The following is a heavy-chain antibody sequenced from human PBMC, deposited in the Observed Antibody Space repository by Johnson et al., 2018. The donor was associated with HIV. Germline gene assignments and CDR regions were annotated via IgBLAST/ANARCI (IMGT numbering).Heavy chain of an antibody. CDR2: ISWNSGSI. CDR1: GFTFSSYA. V-gene: IGHV3-9*01. CDR3: AKGWIVGATKGEVDAFDI. D-gene: IGHD1-26*01. Sequence: LVESGGGVVQPGRSLRLSCAASGFTFSSYAMHWVRQAPGKGLEWVSGISWNSGSIGYADSVKGRLTISRDNAKNSLYLQMNSLRAEDTALYYCAKGWIVGATKGEVDAFDIWGQGTMVTVSS. J-gene: IGHJ3*02.